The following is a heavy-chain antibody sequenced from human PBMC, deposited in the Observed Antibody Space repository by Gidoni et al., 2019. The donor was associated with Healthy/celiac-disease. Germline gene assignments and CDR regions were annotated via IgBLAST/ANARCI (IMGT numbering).Heavy chain of an antibody. CDR2: INHSGST. CDR3: ARGLGYSYGLGY. D-gene: IGHD5-18*01. Sequence: QVQLQQWGAGLLKPSETLSLTCAVYGGSFSGYYWSWIRQPPGKGLEWIGEINHSGSTNYNPSLKSRVTISVDTSKNQFSLKLSSVTAADTAVYYCARGLGYSYGLGYWGQGTLVTVSS. V-gene: IGHV4-34*01. J-gene: IGHJ4*02. CDR1: GGSFSGYY.